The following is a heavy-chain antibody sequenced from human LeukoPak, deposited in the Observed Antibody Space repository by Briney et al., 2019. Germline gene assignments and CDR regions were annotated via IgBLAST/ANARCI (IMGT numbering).Heavy chain of an antibody. J-gene: IGHJ4*02. CDR3: ARENSGSYREFDY. D-gene: IGHD1-26*01. CDR2: IYTSGST. V-gene: IGHV4-4*07. CDR1: GGSISSYF. Sequence: SETLSLTCTVSGGSISSYFWSWIRQPAGKGLEWIGRIYTSGSTNYNASLKSRVSMSVDTSKNQFSLKLSSVTAADTAVFYCARENSGSYREFDYWGQGTLVTVSS.